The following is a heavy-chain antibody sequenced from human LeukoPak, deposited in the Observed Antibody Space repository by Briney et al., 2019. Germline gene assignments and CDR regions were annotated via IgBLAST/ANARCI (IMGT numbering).Heavy chain of an antibody. CDR1: GFTFSSYA. J-gene: IGHJ4*02. V-gene: IGHV3-30-3*01. CDR2: ISYDGSNK. Sequence: GGSLRLSCAASGFTFSSYAMHWVRQAPGKGLEWVAVISYDGSNKYYADSVKGRFTISRDNSKNTLYLQMNSLRAEDTAVYYCAKDRHYDFWSGYYIEWGQGTLVTVSS. D-gene: IGHD3-3*01. CDR3: AKDRHYDFWSGYYIE.